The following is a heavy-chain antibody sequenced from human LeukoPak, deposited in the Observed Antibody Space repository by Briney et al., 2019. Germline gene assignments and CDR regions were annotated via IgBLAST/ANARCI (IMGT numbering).Heavy chain of an antibody. CDR1: GFTFSKNV. CDR3: AKELTTERTPGVDS. CDR2: FSGGGGST. Sequence: GGSLRLSCATSGFTFSKNVLNWVRQAPGKGLEWVSSFSGGGGSTYYADSVKGRFTMSRDNSKKTLYLQVNSLRAEDTAVYFCAKELTTERTPGVDSWGQGTLVTVSS. J-gene: IGHJ4*02. D-gene: IGHD4-17*01. V-gene: IGHV3-23*01.